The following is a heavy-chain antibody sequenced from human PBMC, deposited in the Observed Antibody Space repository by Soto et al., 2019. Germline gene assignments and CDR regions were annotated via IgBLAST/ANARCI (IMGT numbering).Heavy chain of an antibody. CDR1: GGSFSSYY. Sequence: SETLSLTCAVYGGSFSSYYWSWIRQPPGKGLEWIGEINHSGSTNYNPSLKSRVTISVDTSKNQFSLKLSSVTAADTAVYYCASFITMVRGVFDYYYGMDVWGQGTTVTVSS. J-gene: IGHJ6*02. V-gene: IGHV4-34*01. CDR3: ASFITMVRGVFDYYYGMDV. CDR2: INHSGST. D-gene: IGHD3-10*01.